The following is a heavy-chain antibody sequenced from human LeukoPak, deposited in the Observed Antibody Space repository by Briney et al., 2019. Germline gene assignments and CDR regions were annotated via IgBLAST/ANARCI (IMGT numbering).Heavy chain of an antibody. V-gene: IGHV4-30-2*01. J-gene: IGHJ3*02. Sequence: SQTLSLTCTDSGGSISSGGYSWSWIRQPPGKGLEWIGYIYHSGSTYYNPSLKSRVTISVDRSKNQFSLKLSSVTAADTAVYYCARVDYDSADAFDIWGQGTMVTVSS. CDR2: IYHSGST. CDR3: ARVDYDSADAFDI. D-gene: IGHD3-22*01. CDR1: GGSISSGGYS.